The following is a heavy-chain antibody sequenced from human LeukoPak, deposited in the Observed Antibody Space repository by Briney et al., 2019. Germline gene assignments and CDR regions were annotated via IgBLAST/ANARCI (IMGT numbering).Heavy chain of an antibody. D-gene: IGHD5-24*01. CDR1: GYTFTSCG. V-gene: IGHV1-18*01. J-gene: IGHJ5*02. CDR3: ARVGMEMARYNWFDP. Sequence: GASVKVSCKASGYTFTSCGISWVRQAPGQGLEWMGWISAYNGNTNYAQKLQGRVTMTTDTSTSTAYMELRSLRSDDTAVYYCARVGMEMARYNWFDPWGQGTLVTVSS. CDR2: ISAYNGNT.